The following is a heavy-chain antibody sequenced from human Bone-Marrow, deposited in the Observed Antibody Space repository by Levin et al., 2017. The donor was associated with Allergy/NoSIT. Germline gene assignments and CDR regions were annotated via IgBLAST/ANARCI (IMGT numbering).Heavy chain of an antibody. V-gene: IGHV3-33*01. CDR2: MWFDGSNI. Sequence: GGSLRLSCAASGFTFSSYGMHWVRQAPGKGLEWVAYMWFDGSNINYADSVKGRFTISRDNSKNTLYLQMNSLRADDTAVYYCARLETLYYYYMDVWGNGTTVTVSS. CDR1: GFTFSSYG. D-gene: IGHD4-23*01. CDR3: ARLETLYYYYMDV. J-gene: IGHJ6*03.